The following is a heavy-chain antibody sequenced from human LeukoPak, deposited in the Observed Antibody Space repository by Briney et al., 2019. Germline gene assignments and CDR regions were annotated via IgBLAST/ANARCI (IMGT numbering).Heavy chain of an antibody. Sequence: PGGSLRLSCAASGFTFSSYGMSWVRQAPGKGLEWVSSISSSSSYIYYADSVKGRFTISRDNAKNSLYLQMNSLRAEDTAVYYCARGGTNTAMATAYGYWGQGTLVTVSS. V-gene: IGHV3-21*01. CDR3: ARGGTNTAMATAYGY. D-gene: IGHD5-18*01. J-gene: IGHJ4*02. CDR2: ISSSSSYI. CDR1: GFTFSSYG.